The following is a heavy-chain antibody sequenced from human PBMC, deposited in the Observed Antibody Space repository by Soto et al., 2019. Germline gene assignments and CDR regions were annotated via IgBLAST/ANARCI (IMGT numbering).Heavy chain of an antibody. Sequence: XATLSLTVGIPGASFGNFYWSWIRQPAGKGLESLGRLSASGRTNYSPSLQSRVTMSLDRSKNRFSLRLTSVSAADTAVYFCARGMGRYFDIWGRGTLVTVSS. J-gene: IGHJ2*01. CDR1: GASFGNFY. V-gene: IGHV4-4*07. CDR2: LSASGRT. D-gene: IGHD2-8*01. CDR3: ARGMGRYFDI.